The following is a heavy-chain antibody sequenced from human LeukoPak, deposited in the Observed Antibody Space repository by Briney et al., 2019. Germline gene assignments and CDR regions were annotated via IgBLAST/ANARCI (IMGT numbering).Heavy chain of an antibody. CDR2: IEKTGSYV. J-gene: IGHJ4*02. D-gene: IGHD1-26*01. CDR1: GFTFSNYI. CDR3: AREGVGIKDLDY. Sequence: GGSLRLSCAASGFTFSNYIMDWVRQAPGKGLGWVSSIEKTGSYVYHVDSVRGRFTISRDNAKNSLYLQMNSLRAEHTAVYYCAREGVGIKDLDYWGQGTLVTVSS. V-gene: IGHV3-21*01.